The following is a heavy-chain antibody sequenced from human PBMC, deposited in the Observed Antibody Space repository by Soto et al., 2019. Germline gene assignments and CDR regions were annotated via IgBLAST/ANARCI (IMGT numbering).Heavy chain of an antibody. CDR2: ISNSGRIT. Sequence: QVHLEESGGGLVKPGGSLRLSCTASGFIFSDYYMSWIRQAPGKGLEWVSDISNSGRITHYSDSVEGRFTISRDNAKDSLYLQMNSLRPEDSATYYCARDHGGGGLTLEYWGQGTLVTVSS. J-gene: IGHJ4*02. V-gene: IGHV3-11*01. CDR3: ARDHGGGGLTLEY. D-gene: IGHD3-16*01. CDR1: GFIFSDYY.